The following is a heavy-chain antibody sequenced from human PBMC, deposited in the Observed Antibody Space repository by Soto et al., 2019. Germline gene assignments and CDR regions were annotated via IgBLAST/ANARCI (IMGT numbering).Heavy chain of an antibody. CDR3: ARGVVPAYWYFDL. CDR2: IWSDGSNK. Sequence: QVQLVESGGGVVQPGRSLRLSCAASGFTFSSYGMHWVRQAPGKGLEWVEGIWSDGSNKYYADSVKGRFTISRDKSENALYLEMNSVRAEDTAVYYCARGVVPAYWYFDLWGRGTLVTVSS. D-gene: IGHD2-2*01. V-gene: IGHV3-33*01. J-gene: IGHJ2*01. CDR1: GFTFSSYG.